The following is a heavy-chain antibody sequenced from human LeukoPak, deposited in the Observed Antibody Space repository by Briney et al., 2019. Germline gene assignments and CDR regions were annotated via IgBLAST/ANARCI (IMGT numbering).Heavy chain of an antibody. Sequence: GGSLRLSCVVSGISLSNYAMSWVRQAPGKGLEWVSYISERGGSTAYADSAKGRFTISRDNSLNTLYLQMSSLRAEDTAVYFCAKRGIVIRGILVIGYHQEAYHYDYWGQGVLVTVSS. V-gene: IGHV3-23*01. J-gene: IGHJ4*02. CDR1: GISLSNYA. CDR3: AKRGIVIRGILVIGYHQEAYHYDY. D-gene: IGHD3-10*01. CDR2: ISERGGST.